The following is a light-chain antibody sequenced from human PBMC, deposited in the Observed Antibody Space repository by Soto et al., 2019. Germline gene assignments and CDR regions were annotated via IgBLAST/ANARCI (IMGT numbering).Light chain of an antibody. J-gene: IGKJ2*01. CDR1: QSVSSSS. V-gene: IGKV3-20*01. CDR2: GAS. CDR3: QHYGASPKYT. Sequence: EIVLTQSPGTLFLSPGQRATLSCRASQSVSSSSLAWYQQRPGQAPRLLIYGASRRDTGIPDRFSGSGSGTDFTLTISRLEPEDFSVYYCQHYGASPKYTFGQGTKLEIK.